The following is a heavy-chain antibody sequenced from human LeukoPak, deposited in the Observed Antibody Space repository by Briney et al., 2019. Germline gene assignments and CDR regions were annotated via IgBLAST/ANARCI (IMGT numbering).Heavy chain of an antibody. J-gene: IGHJ4*02. D-gene: IGHD6-6*01. CDR3: ARALYSSSSGY. Sequence: PGGSLRLSCAASGLSVSSHYISWVRQAPGKGLEWVSLSYSSGSTYYADSVKGRFTISRDNSKNTLYLQMSSLRAEDTAVYYCARALYSSSSGYWGQGTLVTVSS. V-gene: IGHV3-53*01. CDR2: SYSSGST. CDR1: GLSVSSHY.